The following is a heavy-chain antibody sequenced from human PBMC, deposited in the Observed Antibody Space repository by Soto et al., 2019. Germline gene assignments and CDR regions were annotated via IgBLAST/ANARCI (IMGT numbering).Heavy chain of an antibody. CDR2: ISSSSSYI. CDR1: GFTFSSYS. V-gene: IGHV3-21*04. J-gene: IGHJ5*02. Sequence: PGGSLRLSCAASGFTFSSYSMNWVRQAPGKGLEWVSSISSSSSYIYYADSVKGRFTIPRDNAKNSLYLQMNSLRAEDTAVYYCARDPVDSPGWFDPWGQGTLVTVSS. D-gene: IGHD2-15*01. CDR3: ARDPVDSPGWFDP.